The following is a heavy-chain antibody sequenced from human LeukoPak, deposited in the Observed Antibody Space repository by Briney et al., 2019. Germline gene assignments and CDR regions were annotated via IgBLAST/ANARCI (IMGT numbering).Heavy chain of an antibody. J-gene: IGHJ4*02. CDR1: GGTFSSYA. D-gene: IGHD3-16*02. Sequence: GASVKVSCKASGGTFSSYAISWVRQAPGQGLEWMGRIIPILGIANYAQKFQGRVTITADKSTSTAYMELSSLRSEDTAVYYCARVIDYVWGSYRSPVVYFDYWGQGTLVTVSS. CDR2: IIPILGIA. V-gene: IGHV1-69*04. CDR3: ARVIDYVWGSYRSPVVYFDY.